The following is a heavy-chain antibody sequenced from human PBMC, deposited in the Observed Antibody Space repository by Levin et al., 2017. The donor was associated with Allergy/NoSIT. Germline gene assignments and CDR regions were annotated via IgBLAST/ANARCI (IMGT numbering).Heavy chain of an antibody. CDR2: IYSGGST. CDR3: ARDQLYYDILTGHTMSGAFDI. Sequence: HPGGSLRLSCAASGFTVSSNYMSWVRQAPGKGLEWVSVIYSGGSTYYADSVKGRFTISRDNSKNTLYLQMNSLRAEDTAVYYCARDQLYYDILTGHTMSGAFDIWGQGTMVTVSS. CDR1: GFTVSSNY. V-gene: IGHV3-66*02. J-gene: IGHJ3*02. D-gene: IGHD3-9*01.